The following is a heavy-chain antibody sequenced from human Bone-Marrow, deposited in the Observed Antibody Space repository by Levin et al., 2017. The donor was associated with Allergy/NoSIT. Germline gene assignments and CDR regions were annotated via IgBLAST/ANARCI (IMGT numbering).Heavy chain of an antibody. J-gene: IGHJ4*02. V-gene: IGHV3-33*01. CDR1: GFRFSSRA. D-gene: IGHD1-26*01. CDR2: IWFDGKNK. Sequence: TGGSLRLSCAASGFRFSSRAMHWVRQAPGKGLEWVAVIWFDGKNKYFADSVRGRFTISRDNSKNTLFLHMDDLRVEDTAVYYCAGESLSEELLDHWGQGTPVTVSS. CDR3: AGESLSEELLDH.